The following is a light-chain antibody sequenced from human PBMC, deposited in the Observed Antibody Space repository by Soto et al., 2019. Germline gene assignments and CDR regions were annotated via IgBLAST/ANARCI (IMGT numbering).Light chain of an antibody. CDR2: DAS. J-gene: IGKJ2*01. V-gene: IGKV3-20*01. CDR3: HQYVSSPLT. CDR1: QSVNSNL. Sequence: EIVLTQSPGTLSLSPREGATVSCRASQSVNSNLLAWFQQKPGQAPRLLIHDASRRATGIPDRFSGSGSGTDFTLSISRLEPEDFAVYYCHQYVSSPLTFGQGTKLEIK.